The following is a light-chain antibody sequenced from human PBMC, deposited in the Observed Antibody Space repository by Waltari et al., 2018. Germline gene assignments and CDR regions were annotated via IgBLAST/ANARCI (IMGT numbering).Light chain of an antibody. J-gene: IGKJ2*01. CDR2: EAS. CDR3: QQDYSYPHT. V-gene: IGKV1-6*01. CDR1: QDIIND. Sequence: AVQMNQSPSSLSASVGDRVTITCRASQDIINDLGWFQQKPGKAPKLLIYEASILPSGVPSRFSGSGSGTYFTLTISSLEPDDSATYYCQQDYSYPHTFGQGTKLEI.